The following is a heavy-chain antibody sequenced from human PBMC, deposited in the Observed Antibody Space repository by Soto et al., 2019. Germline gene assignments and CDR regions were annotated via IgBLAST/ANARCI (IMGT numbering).Heavy chain of an antibody. D-gene: IGHD6-13*01. CDR1: GYTFTGYY. J-gene: IGHJ4*02. Sequence: QVQLVQSGAEVKKPGASVKVSCKASGYTFTGYYMHWVRQAPGQGLEWMGWINPNSGGTNYAQKFQGSVTITRDTSISTAYMELSRLRSDDTAVYYCARQVLGGVAAGTFDYWGQGTLVTVSS. CDR3: ARQVLGGVAAGTFDY. CDR2: INPNSGGT. V-gene: IGHV1-2*02.